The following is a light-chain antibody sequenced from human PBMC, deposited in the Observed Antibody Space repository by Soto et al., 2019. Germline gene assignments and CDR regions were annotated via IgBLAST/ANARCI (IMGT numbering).Light chain of an antibody. CDR1: QSVSSSY. J-gene: IGKJ4*01. CDR2: GAS. Sequence: EIVLTQSPGTLSLSPGERATLSCRASQSVSSSYLAWYQQKPGQAPRLLIYGASSRATGIPDRFSGSGSGTDFTLTISRLEPDDFAVHSCQQYGSSPLTFGGGTKVEIK. V-gene: IGKV3-20*01. CDR3: QQYGSSPLT.